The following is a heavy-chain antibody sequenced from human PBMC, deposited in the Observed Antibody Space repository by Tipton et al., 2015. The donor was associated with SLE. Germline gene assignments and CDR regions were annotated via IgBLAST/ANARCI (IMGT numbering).Heavy chain of an antibody. J-gene: IGHJ4*02. CDR2: INHSGST. CDR1: GGSFSGYY. CDR3: GNGNYAGRFDY. D-gene: IGHD4-17*01. Sequence: TLSLTCAVYGGSFSGYYWSWIRQPPGKGLEWIGEINHSGSTNYNPSLKSRVTISVDTSKNQFSLKLSSVTAADTAVYYCGNGNYAGRFDYWGQGALVTVSS. V-gene: IGHV4-34*01.